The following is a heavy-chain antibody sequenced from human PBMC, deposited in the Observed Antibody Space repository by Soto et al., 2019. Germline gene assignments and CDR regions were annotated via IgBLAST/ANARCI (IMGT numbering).Heavy chain of an antibody. J-gene: IGHJ5*02. V-gene: IGHV1-8*01. CDR2: MNPNSGNT. D-gene: IGHD3-22*01. Sequence: QVHLVQSGAEVKKPGASVKVSCKASGYTFTSYDINWVRQATGQGLEWMGWMNPNSGNTGYAQKFQGRVTMTRNTSISTAYMELSSLRSEDTAVYYCARTNYYDTSGRPNWFAPWGQGTLVTVSS. CDR1: GYTFTSYD. CDR3: ARTNYYDTSGRPNWFAP.